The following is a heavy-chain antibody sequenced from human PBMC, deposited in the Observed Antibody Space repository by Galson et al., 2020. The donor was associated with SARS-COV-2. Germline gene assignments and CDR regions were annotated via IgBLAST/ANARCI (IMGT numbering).Heavy chain of an antibody. D-gene: IGHD3-10*01. CDR3: ASGSKETMVRGVHWGSMDV. CDR2: IYTSGST. CDR1: GGSISSGSYY. Sequence: SETLSLTCTVSGGSISSGSYYWSWIRQPAGKGLEWIGRIYTSGSTNYNPSLKSRVTISVDTSKNQFSLKLSSVTAADTAVYYCASGSKETMVRGVHWGSMDVWGQGTTVTVSS. J-gene: IGHJ6*02. V-gene: IGHV4-61*02.